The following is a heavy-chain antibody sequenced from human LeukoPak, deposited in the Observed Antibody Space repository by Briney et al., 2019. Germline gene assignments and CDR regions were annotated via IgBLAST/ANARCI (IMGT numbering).Heavy chain of an antibody. Sequence: SETLSLTCTVSGGSISSYYWSWIRQPAGKGLEWIGRIYTSGSTNYNPSLKSRVTMSVDTSKNQFSLKLSSVTTADTAVYYCARHKVYCSGGSCYYYYGMDVWGQGTMVTVSS. J-gene: IGHJ6*02. D-gene: IGHD2-15*01. V-gene: IGHV4-4*07. CDR2: IYTSGST. CDR1: GGSISSYY. CDR3: ARHKVYCSGGSCYYYYGMDV.